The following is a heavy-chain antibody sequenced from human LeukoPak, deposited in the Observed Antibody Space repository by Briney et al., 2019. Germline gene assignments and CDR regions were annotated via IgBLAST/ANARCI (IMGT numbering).Heavy chain of an antibody. V-gene: IGHV3-23*01. CDR2: ISGSGGST. J-gene: IGHJ4*02. D-gene: IGHD3-22*01. CDR3: AKDLSYDSSGYYAY. CDR1: GFTFSSYA. Sequence: GGSLRLSCAGSGFTFSSYAMSWIRQAPGKGLEWVSAISGSGGSTYYADSVKGRFTISRDNSKNTLYLQMNSLRAEDTAVYYCAKDLSYDSSGYYAYWGQGTLVTVSS.